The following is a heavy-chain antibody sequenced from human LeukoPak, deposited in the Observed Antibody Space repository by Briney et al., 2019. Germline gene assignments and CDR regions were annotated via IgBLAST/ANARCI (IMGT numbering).Heavy chain of an antibody. CDR1: GFTFSSYG. CDR2: TQYDGINK. CDR3: AKDRQNGDYSDY. D-gene: IGHD4-17*01. J-gene: IGHJ4*02. Sequence: PGGSLRLSCAASGFTFSSYGMHWVRQAPGKGLEWVAFTQYDGINKYYADSVKGRFTISRDNSKNTLYLQMSSLRPEDTAVYYCAKDRQNGDYSDYWGQGTLVTVSS. V-gene: IGHV3-30*02.